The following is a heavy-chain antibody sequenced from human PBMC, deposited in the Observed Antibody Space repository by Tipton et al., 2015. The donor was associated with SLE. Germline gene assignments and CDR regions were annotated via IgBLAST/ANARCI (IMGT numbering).Heavy chain of an antibody. V-gene: IGHV4-34*01. CDR2: INHSGSS. Sequence: QLVQSGAEVKPSETLSLTCAVYGGSFSGYYWSWIRQPPGKGLEWIGEINHSGSSNYNPSLKSRVTISVDTSKNQFSLKLSSVTAADTAVYYCARGGGFDPWGQGTLVTVSS. D-gene: IGHD3-16*01. CDR3: ARGGGFDP. CDR1: GGSFSGYY. J-gene: IGHJ5*02.